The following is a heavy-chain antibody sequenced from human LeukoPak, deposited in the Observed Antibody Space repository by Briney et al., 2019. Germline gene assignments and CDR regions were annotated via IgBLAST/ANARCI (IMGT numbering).Heavy chain of an antibody. CDR1: GFTFSSYA. J-gene: IGHJ4*02. Sequence: GGSLRLSCAASGFTFSSYAMSWVRQAPGKGLEWVSAITGSAGSTYYAGSVKGRFTISRDNSKNTLYLQMNSLRAEDTAVYYCAKDRAPWLPGDYWGQGTLVTVSS. D-gene: IGHD5-12*01. CDR3: AKDRAPWLPGDY. CDR2: ITGSAGST. V-gene: IGHV3-23*01.